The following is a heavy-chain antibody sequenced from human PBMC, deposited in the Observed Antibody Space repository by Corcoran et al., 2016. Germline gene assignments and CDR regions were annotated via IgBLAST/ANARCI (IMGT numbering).Heavy chain of an antibody. Sequence: QVQLVQSGAEVKKPGASVKVSCKASGYTFTSYAMHWVRQAPGQRLEWMGWINAGNGNTKYSQKFQGRVTITRDTSASTAYMELSSLRSEDTAVYYCARVLRGVGATPIGYWGQGTLVTVSS. CDR2: INAGNGNT. CDR1: GYTFTSYA. J-gene: IGHJ4*02. D-gene: IGHD1-26*01. V-gene: IGHV1-3*01. CDR3: ARVLRGVGATPIGY.